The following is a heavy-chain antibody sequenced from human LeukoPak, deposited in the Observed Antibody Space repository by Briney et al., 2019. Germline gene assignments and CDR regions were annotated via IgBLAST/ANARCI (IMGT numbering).Heavy chain of an antibody. J-gene: IGHJ3*02. Sequence: SQTLSLTCTVSGGSISSGGYYWSWIRQHPGKGLEWIGYIYYSGSTYYNPSLKSRVTISVDTSKNQFSLKLSSVTAADTAVYYCARDLVPPGAFDIWGQGTMVTVSP. D-gene: IGHD2-8*02. CDR3: ARDLVPPGAFDI. V-gene: IGHV4-31*03. CDR2: IYYSGST. CDR1: GGSISSGGYY.